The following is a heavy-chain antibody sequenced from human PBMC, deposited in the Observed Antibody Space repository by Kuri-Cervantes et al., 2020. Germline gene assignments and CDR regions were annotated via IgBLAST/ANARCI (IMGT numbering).Heavy chain of an antibody. Sequence: SETLSLTCAVYGGSFSGYYWSWIRQPPGKGLEWIGYIYYSGSTNYNPSLKSRVTISVDTSKNQFSLKLSSVTAADTAVYYCARVAGDYDAFDIWGQGTMVTVSS. CDR3: ARVAGDYDAFDI. J-gene: IGHJ3*02. V-gene: IGHV4-59*01. CDR2: IYYSGST. CDR1: GGSFSGYY. D-gene: IGHD4-17*01.